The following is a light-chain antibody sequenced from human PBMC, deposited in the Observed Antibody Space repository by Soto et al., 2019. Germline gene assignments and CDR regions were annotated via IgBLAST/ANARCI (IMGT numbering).Light chain of an antibody. CDR1: SSDVGSYNR. V-gene: IGLV2-18*02. CDR2: EVS. J-gene: IGLJ2*01. Sequence: QSALTQPPSVSGSPGQSVTISCTGTSSDVGSYNRVSWYQQPPGTAPKLMIYEVSNRPSGVPDRFSGSKSGNTASLTFSGLQAEDEADYYCSSYTSSSTLVFGGGTKLPS. CDR3: SSYTSSSTLV.